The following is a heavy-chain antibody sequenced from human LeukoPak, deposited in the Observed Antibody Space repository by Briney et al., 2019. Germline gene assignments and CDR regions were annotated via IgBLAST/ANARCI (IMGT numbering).Heavy chain of an antibody. V-gene: IGHV4-34*01. Sequence: SETLSLTCAVYGGSFSGYYWSWIRQPPGKGLEWIGEINHSGSTNYNPSLKSRVTISVDTSKNQLSLKLSSVTAADTAVYYCARGYSYGYFDYWGQGTLVTVSS. CDR3: ARGYSYGYFDY. CDR1: GGSFSGYY. D-gene: IGHD5-18*01. CDR2: INHSGST. J-gene: IGHJ4*02.